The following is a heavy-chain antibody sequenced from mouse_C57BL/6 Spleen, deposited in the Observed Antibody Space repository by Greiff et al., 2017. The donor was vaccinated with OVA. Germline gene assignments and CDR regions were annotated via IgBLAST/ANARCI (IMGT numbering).Heavy chain of an antibody. CDR2: IDPETGGT. V-gene: IGHV1-15*01. Sequence: VQLHQSGAELVRPGASVTLSCKASGYTFTDYEMHWVKQTPVHGLEWIGAIDPETGGTAYNQKFKGKAILTADKSSSTPYMGLRSLTSEDSAVYYCTSAITTVGEGYWGQGTTLTVSS. CDR1: GYTFTDYE. CDR3: TSAITTVGEGY. D-gene: IGHD1-1*01. J-gene: IGHJ2*01.